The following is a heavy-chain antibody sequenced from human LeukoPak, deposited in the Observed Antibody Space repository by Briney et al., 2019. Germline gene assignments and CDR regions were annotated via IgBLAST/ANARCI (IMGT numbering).Heavy chain of an antibody. V-gene: IGHV3-21*01. CDR3: ARDQDGSKWYSFDF. J-gene: IGHJ4*02. Sequence: GGSLRLSCTASGFTFNSYSMNWVRQTPGKGLEWVSSISGSSSYIHYADSVKGRFTISRDNAKNSLYLQMSSLRAEDTAVYYCARDQDGSKWYSFDFWGQGTLVTVST. CDR1: GFTFNSYS. CDR2: ISGSSSYI. D-gene: IGHD2-15*01.